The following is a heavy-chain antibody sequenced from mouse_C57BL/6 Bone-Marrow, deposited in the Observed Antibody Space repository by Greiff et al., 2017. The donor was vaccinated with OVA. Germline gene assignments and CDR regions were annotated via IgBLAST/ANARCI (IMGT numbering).Heavy chain of an antibody. V-gene: IGHV1-26*01. Sequence: VQLQQSGPELVKPGASVKISCKASGYTFTDYDMNWVKQSHGKSLEWIGDINPNNGGTRYNQKIEGKATLTVDKSSSTASIELLSLTSEDSAVYYCARLDYGSSCWFAYWGQGTLVTVSA. CDR2: INPNNGGT. D-gene: IGHD1-1*01. CDR3: ARLDYGSSCWFAY. CDR1: GYTFTDYD. J-gene: IGHJ3*01.